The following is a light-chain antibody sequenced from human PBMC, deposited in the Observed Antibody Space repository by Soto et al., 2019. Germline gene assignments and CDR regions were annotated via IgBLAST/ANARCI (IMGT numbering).Light chain of an antibody. CDR2: DAS. Sequence: PGARATLSCRASQSVSLHLAWYQQKPGQAPRLLIYDASNRATGTPTRFSGSGAGTDFTLTISSLEAEDFAVYYCQQRGDTFGPGTRLEIK. CDR1: QSVSLH. V-gene: IGKV3-11*01. J-gene: IGKJ5*01. CDR3: QQRGDT.